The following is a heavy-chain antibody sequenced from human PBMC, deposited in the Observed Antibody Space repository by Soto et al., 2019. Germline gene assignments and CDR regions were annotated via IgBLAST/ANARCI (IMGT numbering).Heavy chain of an antibody. J-gene: IGHJ3*02. Sequence: AASVKVSCKASGYTFTGYYMHWVRQAPGQGLEWMGWINPNSGGTNYAQKFQGWVTMTRDTSISTAYMELSRLRSDDTAVYYCARGERWLQLIPCPGAFDIWGQGTMVTVSS. V-gene: IGHV1-2*04. CDR1: GYTFTGYY. CDR3: ARGERWLQLIPCPGAFDI. D-gene: IGHD5-12*01. CDR2: INPNSGGT.